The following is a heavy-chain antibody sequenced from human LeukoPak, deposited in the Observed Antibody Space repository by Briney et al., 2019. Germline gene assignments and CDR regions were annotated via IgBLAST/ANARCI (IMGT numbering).Heavy chain of an antibody. CDR3: ARATDFWSGSGSYYMDV. Sequence: GGSLRLPCAAFGFTFSSYSMNWVRQAPGKGLEWVSYISSSSSTIYYADSVKGRFTISRDNAKNSLYLQMNSLRAEDTAVYYCARATDFWSGSGSYYMDVWGKGTTVTVSS. D-gene: IGHD3-3*01. V-gene: IGHV3-48*01. J-gene: IGHJ6*03. CDR1: GFTFSSYS. CDR2: ISSSSSTI.